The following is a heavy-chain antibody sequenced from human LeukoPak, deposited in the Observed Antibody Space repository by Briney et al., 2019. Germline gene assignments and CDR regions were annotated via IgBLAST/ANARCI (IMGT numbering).Heavy chain of an antibody. CDR2: ISYSGNT. CDR3: AREGRIYAGIAVA. J-gene: IGHJ4*02. Sequence: PSQTLSLTCTVSGDSISSSSYSWGWIRQPPGKGLEWIASISYSGNTYYNPSLKSRVTISVDTSKNQFSLKLNFVTAADTAIYYCAREGRIYAGIAVAWGQGTLVTVSS. D-gene: IGHD6-19*01. V-gene: IGHV4-39*07. CDR1: GDSISSSSYS.